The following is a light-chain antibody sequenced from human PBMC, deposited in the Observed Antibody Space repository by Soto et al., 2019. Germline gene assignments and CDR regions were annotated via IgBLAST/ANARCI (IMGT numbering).Light chain of an antibody. CDR3: SSYTRSSTPYV. CDR2: DVS. Sequence: QSALTQPASVSGSPGQSITVSCTGTTNDVGGYDHVSWYQQHPGKVPKLVIYDVSKRPSGVTNRFSGSKSGDTASLTISGLQAEDEADYYCSSYTRSSTPYVFGTGTKLTVL. V-gene: IGLV2-14*01. J-gene: IGLJ1*01. CDR1: TNDVGGYDH.